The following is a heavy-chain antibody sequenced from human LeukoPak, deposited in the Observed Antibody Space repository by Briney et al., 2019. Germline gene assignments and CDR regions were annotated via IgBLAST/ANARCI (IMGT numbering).Heavy chain of an antibody. CDR2: IYTSGST. CDR3: AGGGDSGGYYYPMFDY. CDR1: GGSISSYY. V-gene: IGHV4-4*07. Sequence: SETLSLTCTVSGGSISSYYWSWIRQPAGKGLEWIGRIYTSGSTNYNPSLKSRVTMSVGTSKNQFSLKLSSVTAADTAVYYCAGGGDSGGYYYPMFDYWGQGTLVTVSS. D-gene: IGHD3-22*01. J-gene: IGHJ4*02.